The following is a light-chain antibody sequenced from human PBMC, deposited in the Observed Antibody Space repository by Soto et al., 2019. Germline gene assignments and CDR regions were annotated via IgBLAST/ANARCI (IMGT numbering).Light chain of an antibody. CDR1: QSVSSN. CDR3: QQYNYWPPWT. Sequence: EIVMTQSPSTLSVSAGETATLSCRASQSVSSNLAWYQQKPGQAPRLLLHGASTRATGTPARFSGSGSGAEFTLTISSLQSEDFAVYYCQQYNYWPPWTFGQGTKVEIK. J-gene: IGKJ1*01. CDR2: GAS. V-gene: IGKV3-15*01.